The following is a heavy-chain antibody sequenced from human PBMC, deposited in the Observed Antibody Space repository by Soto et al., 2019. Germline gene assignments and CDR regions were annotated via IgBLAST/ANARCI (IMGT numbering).Heavy chain of an antibody. CDR1: GFTFSDYY. CDR2: ITSSGSTI. J-gene: IGHJ6*03. V-gene: IGHV3-11*01. Sequence: GGSLRLSCAASGFTFSDYYMSWIRQAPGKGLEWVSYITSSGSTIYYADSVKGRFTISRDNAKNSLYLQMNSLRAEDTAVYYCARVSLEWARQSYYMDVWGKGTTVTVSS. D-gene: IGHD3-3*01. CDR3: ARVSLEWARQSYYMDV.